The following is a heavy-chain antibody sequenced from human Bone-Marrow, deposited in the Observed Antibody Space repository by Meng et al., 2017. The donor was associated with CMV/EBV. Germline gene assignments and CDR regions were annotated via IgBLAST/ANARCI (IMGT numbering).Heavy chain of an antibody. D-gene: IGHD1-26*01. V-gene: IGHV4-34*01. J-gene: IGHJ4*02. CDR3: ARERRLGRYYFDY. CDR1: GGSFSGYY. CDR2: INHSGST. Sequence: CAGDGGSFSGYYWSWSRQHTGKGLEWSGEINHSGSTNYNPSIKSRVTISVDTSKNQFSLKLSSVTAADTAVYYCARERRLGRYYFDYWGQGTLVTVSS.